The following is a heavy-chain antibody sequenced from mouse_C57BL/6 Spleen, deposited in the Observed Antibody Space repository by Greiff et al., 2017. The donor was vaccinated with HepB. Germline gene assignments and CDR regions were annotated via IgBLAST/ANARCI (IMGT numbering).Heavy chain of an antibody. V-gene: IGHV2-2*01. Sequence: VQLKESGPGLVQPSQSLSITCTVSGFSLTSYGVHWVRQSPGKGLEWLGVIWSGGSTDYNAAFISRLSISKDNSKSQVFFKMNSLQADDTAIYYCARSLYYSNYHYAMDYWGQGTSVTVSS. CDR1: GFSLTSYG. J-gene: IGHJ4*01. CDR2: IWSGGST. D-gene: IGHD2-5*01. CDR3: ARSLYYSNYHYAMDY.